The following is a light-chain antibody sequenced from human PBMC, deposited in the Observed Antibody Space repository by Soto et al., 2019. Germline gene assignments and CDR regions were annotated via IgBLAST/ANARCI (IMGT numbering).Light chain of an antibody. V-gene: IGKV3-15*01. CDR3: QQYNDWPPT. J-gene: IGKJ1*01. CDR1: QSVNRN. Sequence: IVVTQSPDTLPASLGESVSLSCWASQSVNRNLAWYLQKPGQAPRLLIYGASTRATGMPARFSGIGSGTEFTLTISSLQSEDFAVYYCQQYNDWPPTFGQGTKVDVK. CDR2: GAS.